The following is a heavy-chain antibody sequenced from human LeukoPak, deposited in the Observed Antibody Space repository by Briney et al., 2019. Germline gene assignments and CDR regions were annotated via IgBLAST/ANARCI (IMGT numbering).Heavy chain of an antibody. J-gene: IGHJ4*02. CDR1: GGSISSSSYY. V-gene: IGHV4-39*01. CDR2: IYYSGST. CDR3: ATYGGNAGTHYFDY. Sequence: SETLSLTCTVSGGSISSSSYYWGWIRQPPGKGLEWIGSIYYSGSTYYNPSLKSRVTISVDTSKNQFSLKLSSVTAADTAVYYCATYGGNAGTHYFDYWGQGTLVAVSS. D-gene: IGHD4-23*01.